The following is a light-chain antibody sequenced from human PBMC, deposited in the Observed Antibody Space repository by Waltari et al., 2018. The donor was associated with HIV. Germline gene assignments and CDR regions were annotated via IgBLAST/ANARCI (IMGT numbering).Light chain of an antibody. CDR3: QQSYSTPQT. CDR1: QNIRKY. J-gene: IGKJ1*01. CDR2: AAS. Sequence: DIQMTQSPSSLSASVGVRVTITCRASQNIRKYLNWYLQKPGKTPGHLVFAASNLQSGVPSSFRGSGSGTDFTLTISSLQREDFATYYCQQSYSTPQTFGQGTKVEIK. V-gene: IGKV1-39*01.